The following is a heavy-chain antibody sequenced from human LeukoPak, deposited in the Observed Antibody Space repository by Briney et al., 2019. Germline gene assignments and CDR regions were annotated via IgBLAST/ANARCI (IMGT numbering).Heavy chain of an antibody. Sequence: PGGSLRLSCAASGFTFSSSAMSWVRQAPGKGLEWVSAISNNGGYTYYADSVQGRFTISRDNSKSTLCLQMNSLRAEDTAVYYCAKDRGGYDGFVDYWGQGTLATVSS. CDR1: GFTFSSSA. CDR3: AKDRGGYDGFVDY. V-gene: IGHV3-23*01. J-gene: IGHJ4*02. CDR2: ISNNGGYT. D-gene: IGHD5-12*01.